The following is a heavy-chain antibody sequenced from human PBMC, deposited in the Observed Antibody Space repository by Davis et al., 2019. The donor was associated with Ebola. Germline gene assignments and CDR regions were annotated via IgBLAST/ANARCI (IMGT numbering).Heavy chain of an antibody. V-gene: IGHV1-46*01. CDR2: INPSAGDP. Sequence: ASVKVPCKASGYTFREYYIHWVRQAPGQGLEWMGLINPSAGDPRYAPRFRGRVTMTRDTSTSTVYMELNSLGYDDTAVYYCTIGGTTGGFDYWGQGTLVTVSS. D-gene: IGHD1-14*01. CDR3: TIGGTTGGFDY. J-gene: IGHJ4*02. CDR1: GYTFREYY.